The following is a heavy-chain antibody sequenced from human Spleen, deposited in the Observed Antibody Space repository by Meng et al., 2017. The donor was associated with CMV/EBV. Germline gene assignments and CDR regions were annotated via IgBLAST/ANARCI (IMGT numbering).Heavy chain of an antibody. Sequence: GESLKISCAASGFTFSSYNMNWVRQAPGKGLEWVSSISSSSSYIYYADSVKGRFTISRDNAKNSLYLQMNSLRAEDAAVYYCARSRAIQLDAMDVWGQGTTVTVSS. D-gene: IGHD5-18*01. V-gene: IGHV3-21*01. CDR3: ARSRAIQLDAMDV. CDR2: ISSSSSYI. J-gene: IGHJ6*02. CDR1: GFTFSSYN.